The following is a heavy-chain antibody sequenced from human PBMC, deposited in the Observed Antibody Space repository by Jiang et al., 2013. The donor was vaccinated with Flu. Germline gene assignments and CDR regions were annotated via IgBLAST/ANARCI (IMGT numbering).Heavy chain of an antibody. CDR1: GGSITTYY. CDR2: IYYGGTT. D-gene: IGHD3-10*01. Sequence: GPGLVKPSETLSLTCTVSGGSITTYYWSWLRQAPGKGLEWIGYIYYGGTTNYNPSLKSRVTMSVDTSKNHLSLKLSSVTAADTAVYYCARPVRRGFGDFLYWSPGTLVTVSS. CDR3: ARPVRRGFGDFLY. V-gene: IGHV4-59*08. J-gene: IGHJ4*02.